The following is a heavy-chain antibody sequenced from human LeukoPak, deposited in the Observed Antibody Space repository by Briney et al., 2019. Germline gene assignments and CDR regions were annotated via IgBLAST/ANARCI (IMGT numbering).Heavy chain of an antibody. CDR3: ARDGAAYNWNYFTDRGAYYYYYMDV. J-gene: IGHJ6*03. CDR1: GYTFTSYY. Sequence: ASVKVSCKASGYTFTSYYMHWVRQAPGQGLEWMGIINPSGGSTSYAQKFQGRVTMTRDMSTSTVYMELSSLRSEDTAVYYCARDGAAYNWNYFTDRGAYYYYYMDVWGKGTTVTVSS. V-gene: IGHV1-46*01. CDR2: INPSGGST. D-gene: IGHD1-7*01.